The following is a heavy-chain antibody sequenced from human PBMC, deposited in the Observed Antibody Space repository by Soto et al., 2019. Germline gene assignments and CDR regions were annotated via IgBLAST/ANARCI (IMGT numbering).Heavy chain of an antibody. CDR3: ARDLNLPGADYMDV. CDR1: GGSISSGGYY. Sequence: SETLSLTCTVSGGSISSGGYYWSWIRQHPGKGLEWIGYIYYSGSTYYNPSLKSRVTISVDTSKNQFSLKLSSVTAADTAVYYCARDLNLPGADYMDVWGKGTTVTVSS. CDR2: IYYSGST. J-gene: IGHJ6*03. V-gene: IGHV4-31*03. D-gene: IGHD6-19*01.